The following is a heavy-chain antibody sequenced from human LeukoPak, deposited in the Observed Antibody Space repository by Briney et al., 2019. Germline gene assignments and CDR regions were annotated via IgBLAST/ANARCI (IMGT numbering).Heavy chain of an antibody. CDR2: IAYDGSRA. Sequence: GGSLRLSCAGSGFTFGGYAMHWFRQTPGKGLEWVAVIAYDGSRAFYADSVKGRFTISRDNSKNTMSVQMDDLRAEDTAVYYCTRYNNDHFDYWGQGTLVTVSS. CDR1: GFTFGGYA. CDR3: TRYNNDHFDY. J-gene: IGHJ4*02. V-gene: IGHV3-33*01. D-gene: IGHD1-14*01.